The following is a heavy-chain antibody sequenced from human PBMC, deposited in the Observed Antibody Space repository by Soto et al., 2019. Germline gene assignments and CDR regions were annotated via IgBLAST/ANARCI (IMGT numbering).Heavy chain of an antibody. D-gene: IGHD2-15*01. CDR2: ISPSTSHI. V-gene: IGHV3-21*01. J-gene: IGHJ6*02. CDR3: SGCSGGACHRSCGMDG. Sequence: EVHLVESGGGLVKPVRSLRLSCAVSGFTFRSCIMNWVLQARGKGLEWVSSISPSTSHIYYTDSVKGRFTISSDNAKNSLFLQMNSLISEDTAVYYCSGCSGGACHRSCGMDGWGQVTTVTVSS. CDR1: GFTFRSCI.